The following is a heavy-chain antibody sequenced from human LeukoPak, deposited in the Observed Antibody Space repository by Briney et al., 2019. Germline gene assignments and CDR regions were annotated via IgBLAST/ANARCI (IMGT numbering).Heavy chain of an antibody. J-gene: IGHJ4*02. CDR1: GGTFSSYA. D-gene: IGHD3-22*01. CDR2: IIPILGIA. CDR3: ARVDHGGSSGYYRDY. V-gene: IGHV1-69*04. Sequence: ASVKVSCKASGGTFSSYAISWVRQAPGQGLEWMGRIIPILGIANYAQKFQGRVTITADKSTGTAYMELTSLRSEDTAVYYCARVDHGGSSGYYRDYWGQGTLVTVSS.